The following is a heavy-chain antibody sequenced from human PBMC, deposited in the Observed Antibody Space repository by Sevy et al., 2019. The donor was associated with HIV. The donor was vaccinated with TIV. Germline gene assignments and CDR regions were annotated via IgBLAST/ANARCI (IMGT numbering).Heavy chain of an antibody. CDR3: ATTKDYYDSSGYPFDY. CDR2: FDPEDDEK. Sequence: ASVKVSCKVSGYTLTELSVHWVRRAPRKGLEWMATFDPEDDEKIYAQKFQGRVTMTEDTSTDTAYMELSSLRSEDTAVYYCATTKDYYDSSGYPFDYWGQGTLVTVSS. CDR1: GYTLTELS. V-gene: IGHV1-24*01. J-gene: IGHJ4*02. D-gene: IGHD3-22*01.